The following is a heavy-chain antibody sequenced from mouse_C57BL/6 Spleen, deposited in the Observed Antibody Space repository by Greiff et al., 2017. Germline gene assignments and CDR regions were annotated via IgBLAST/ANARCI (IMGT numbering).Heavy chain of an antibody. CDR1: GYTFTSYW. CDR2: IHPNSGST. Sequence: VQLQQPGAELVKPGASVKLSCKASGYTFTSYWMHWVKQRPGQGLEWIGMIHPNSGSTNYNEKFKSKATLTVDKSSSTAYMQLSSLTSEDSAVYYCARDAGAFYAMDYWGQGTSVTVSS. CDR3: ARDAGAFYAMDY. J-gene: IGHJ4*01. V-gene: IGHV1-64*01.